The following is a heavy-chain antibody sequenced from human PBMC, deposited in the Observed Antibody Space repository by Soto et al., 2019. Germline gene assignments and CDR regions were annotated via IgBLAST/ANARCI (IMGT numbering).Heavy chain of an antibody. CDR1: GFTFSSYA. J-gene: IGHJ6*02. V-gene: IGHV3-23*01. CDR3: AKGMSYYYGMDV. CDR2: GSGGST. Sequence: VQLLESGGGLVQPGGSLRLSCAASGFTFSSYAMNWVRQAPGKGLEWVSGSGGSTYYADSVRGRFTISRDTSKNTLYLQMNSLRAEDTAVYFCAKGMSYYYGMDVWGQGTTVTVSS. D-gene: IGHD2-8*01.